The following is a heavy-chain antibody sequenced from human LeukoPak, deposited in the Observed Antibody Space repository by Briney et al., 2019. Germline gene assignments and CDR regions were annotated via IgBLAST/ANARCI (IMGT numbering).Heavy chain of an antibody. V-gene: IGHV1-18*01. CDR2: ISADNGNT. CDR1: GYNFGIFG. J-gene: IGHJ5*02. CDR3: ARVGVVVPAAWFDP. D-gene: IGHD2-2*01. Sequence: ASVRVSCKASGYNFGIFGISWVRQAPGQGLEWMGWISADNGNTNYAQNLQGRVTMTTDTSTSTAYMELRSLRPDDTAVYYCARVGVVVPAAWFDPWGQGTLVTVSS.